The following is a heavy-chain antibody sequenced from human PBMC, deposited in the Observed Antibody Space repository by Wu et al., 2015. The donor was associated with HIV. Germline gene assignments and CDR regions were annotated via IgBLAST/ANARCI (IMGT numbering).Heavy chain of an antibody. Sequence: QVQLVQSGAEGKKPGASVKVSCKASGYTFTNYGFIWVRQAPGQGLEWMGWISAYNGNTDYAQNLQARVTMTTDTSTSTAYTELRNLRSDDTAIYYCARVPRPYYDTTAPFDYWGQGTLVTVSS. J-gene: IGHJ4*02. CDR1: GYTFTNYG. CDR2: ISAYNGNT. V-gene: IGHV1-18*01. D-gene: IGHD3-22*01. CDR3: ARVPRPYYDTTAPFDY.